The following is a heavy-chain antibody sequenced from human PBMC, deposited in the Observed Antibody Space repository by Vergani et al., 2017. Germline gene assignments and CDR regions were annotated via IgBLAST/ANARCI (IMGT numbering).Heavy chain of an antibody. D-gene: IGHD1-1*01. CDR3: VRVKGSNWNDHLYDI. V-gene: IGHV1-2*02. J-gene: IGHJ3*02. CDR1: GHTFTGYY. CDR2: VNPNSGGT. Sequence: QVQLVQSGAEVKKPGASVKVSCKASGHTFTGYYMHWVRQAPGQGLEWMGWVNPNSGGTNYAQKFQGRVTMTRDTSISTAYMELSRLRSDDTAVYYCVRVKGSNWNDHLYDIWGQGTLVTVSS.